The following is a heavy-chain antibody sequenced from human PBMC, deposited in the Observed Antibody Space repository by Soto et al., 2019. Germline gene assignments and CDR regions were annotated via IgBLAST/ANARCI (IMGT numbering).Heavy chain of an antibody. Sequence: PSETLSLTCAVSGYSISSGYYWGWIRQPPGKGLEWIGSIYHSGSTYYNPSLKSRVTISVDTSKNQFSLKLSSVTAADTAVYYCARQRSMVRGDDCWGQGTLVTVSS. V-gene: IGHV4-38-2*01. CDR1: GYSISSGYY. J-gene: IGHJ4*02. CDR2: IYHSGST. D-gene: IGHD3-10*01. CDR3: ARQRSMVRGDDC.